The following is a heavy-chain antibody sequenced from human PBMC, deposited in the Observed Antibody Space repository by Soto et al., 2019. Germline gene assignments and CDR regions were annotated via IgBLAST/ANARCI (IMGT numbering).Heavy chain of an antibody. Sequence: PSETLSLTCTGSGGSISSYYWSWIRQPPGKGLEWIGYIYYSGSTNYNPSLKSRVTISVDTSKNQFSLKLSSVTAADTAVYYCARVLRILYHPGGFDPWGQGTLVTVSS. CDR3: ARVLRILYHPGGFDP. D-gene: IGHD2-8*01. CDR1: GGSISSYY. J-gene: IGHJ5*02. CDR2: IYYSGST. V-gene: IGHV4-59*01.